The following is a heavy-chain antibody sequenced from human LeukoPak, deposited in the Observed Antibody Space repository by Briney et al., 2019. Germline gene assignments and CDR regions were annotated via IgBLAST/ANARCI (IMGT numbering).Heavy chain of an antibody. J-gene: IGHJ4*02. V-gene: IGHV4-30-4*01. CDR2: IYYSGST. Sequence: SETLSLTCTVSGGSISSGDYYWSWIRQPPGKGLEWIGYIYYSGSTYYNPSLKSRVTISVDTSKNQFSLKLSSVTAADTAVYYCARAGDVYYFDYWGQGTLVTASS. CDR1: GGSISSGDYY. CDR3: ARAGDVYYFDY.